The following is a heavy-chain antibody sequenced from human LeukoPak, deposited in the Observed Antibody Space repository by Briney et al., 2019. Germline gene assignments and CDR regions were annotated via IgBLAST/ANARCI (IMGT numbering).Heavy chain of an antibody. CDR2: ISSSSSTI. CDR3: AREGGIVVVTNDY. J-gene: IGHJ4*02. CDR1: GFTFSKSW. D-gene: IGHD3-22*01. V-gene: IGHV3-48*01. Sequence: GGSLRLSCAASGFTFSKSWMSWVRQAPGKGLEWVSYISSSSSTIYYADSVKGRFTISRDNAKNSLYLQMNSLRAEDTAVYYCAREGGIVVVTNDYWGQGTLVTVSS.